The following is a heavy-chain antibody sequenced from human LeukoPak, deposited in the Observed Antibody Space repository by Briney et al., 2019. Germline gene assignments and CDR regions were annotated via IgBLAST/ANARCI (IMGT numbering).Heavy chain of an antibody. CDR1: GFTFSGSA. CDR3: TTQTTYSSSGGY. Sequence: GGPLRLSCAASGFTFSGSAMHWVRQASGKGLEWVGRIRSKANSYATAYAASVKGRFTISRDDSKNTAYLQMNSLKTEDTAVYYCTTQTTYSSSGGYWGQGTLVTVSS. CDR2: IRSKANSYAT. J-gene: IGHJ4*02. D-gene: IGHD6-6*01. V-gene: IGHV3-73*01.